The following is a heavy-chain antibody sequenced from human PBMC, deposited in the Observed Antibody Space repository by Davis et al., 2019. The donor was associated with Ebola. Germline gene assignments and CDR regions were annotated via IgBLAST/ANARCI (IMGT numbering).Heavy chain of an antibody. CDR1: GFTFSRSW. V-gene: IGHV3-7*01. CDR2: IKEDGSEK. D-gene: IGHD3-3*01. CDR3: ANLEWVNPDY. J-gene: IGHJ4*02. Sequence: GESLKISCAASGFTFSRSWMNWVRQAPGQGLEWVASIKEDGSEKYHVHSVEGRFTISRDNAKNSLYLQMNSLRAEDTAVYYCANLEWVNPDYWGQGVLVTVSS.